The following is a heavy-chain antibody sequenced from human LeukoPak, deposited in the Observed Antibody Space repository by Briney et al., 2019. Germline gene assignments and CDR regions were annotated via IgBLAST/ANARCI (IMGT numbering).Heavy chain of an antibody. CDR2: INPNGGST. V-gene: IGHV1-46*01. CDR3: ARDDQGGLRLGELSFFY. J-gene: IGHJ4*02. Sequence: GASVKVSCKASGYTFTSYYMRWVRQAPGQGLEWMGIINPNGGSTSYAQKFQGRVTMTRDTSTSTVYMELSSLRSEDTAVYYCARDDQGGLRLGELSFFYWGQGTLVTVSS. D-gene: IGHD3-16*02. CDR1: GYTFTSYY.